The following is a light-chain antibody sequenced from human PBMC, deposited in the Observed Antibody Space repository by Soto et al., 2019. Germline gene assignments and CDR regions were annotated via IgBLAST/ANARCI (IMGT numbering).Light chain of an antibody. CDR1: QTTNTW. Sequence: DIQMTQFPSTLSASVGDRVTITCRASQTTNTWLAWYQQKPGTAPKLLIYDASSLEGGVPSRFSASGSGTEFTLDISGQQPDDLATYCCQQYLRYPYTFGQGTKVEIK. J-gene: IGKJ2*01. CDR3: QQYLRYPYT. CDR2: DAS. V-gene: IGKV1-5*01.